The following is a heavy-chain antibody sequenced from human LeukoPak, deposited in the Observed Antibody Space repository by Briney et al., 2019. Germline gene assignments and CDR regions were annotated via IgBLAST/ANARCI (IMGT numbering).Heavy chain of an antibody. CDR2: ISYDGSNK. V-gene: IGHV3-30*18. J-gene: IGHJ2*01. D-gene: IGHD1-26*01. Sequence: PGGSLRLSCAASGFTFSSYGMHWVRQAPGKGLEWVAVISYDGSNKYYADSVKGRFTISRDNSKNTLYLQMNSLRAEDTGVYYCAKALSQWELSYFDLWGRGTLVTVSS. CDR1: GFTFSSYG. CDR3: AKALSQWELSYFDL.